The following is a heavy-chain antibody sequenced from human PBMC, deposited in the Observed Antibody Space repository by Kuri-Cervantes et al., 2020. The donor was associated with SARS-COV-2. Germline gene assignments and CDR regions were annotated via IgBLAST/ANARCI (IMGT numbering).Heavy chain of an antibody. V-gene: IGHV1-18*01. CDR2: ISAYNGNT. J-gene: IGHJ3*02. CDR1: GYTFTNYV. Sequence: ASVKVSCKASGYTFTNYVISWVRQAPGQGLEWMGWISAYNGNTNYAQKLQGRVTMTTDTSTSTAYMELRSLRSDDTAVYYCARDGYDFWSGSFFDIWGQGTMVTVSS. CDR3: ARDGYDFWSGSFFDI. D-gene: IGHD3-3*01.